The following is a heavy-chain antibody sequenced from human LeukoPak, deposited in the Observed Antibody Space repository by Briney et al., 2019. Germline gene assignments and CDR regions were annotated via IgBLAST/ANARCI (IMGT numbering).Heavy chain of an antibody. Sequence: KPSETLSLTCSVSGGSISTYYWSWLRQPPGKGLEGVGYIYYSGSTNYNPSLKSRVTISVDTSKNQFSLKLTSVTAADTAVYYCARAQLNLLVDFGMDVWGQGTTVTVSS. CDR3: ARAQLNLLVDFGMDV. D-gene: IGHD1-1*01. V-gene: IGHV4-59*01. CDR2: IYYSGST. J-gene: IGHJ6*02. CDR1: GGSISTYY.